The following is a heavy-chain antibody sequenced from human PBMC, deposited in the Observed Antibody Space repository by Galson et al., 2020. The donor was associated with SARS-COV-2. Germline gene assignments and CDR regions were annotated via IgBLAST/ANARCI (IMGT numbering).Heavy chain of an antibody. D-gene: IGHD1-26*01. Sequence: GESLKISCAASEFIFSTFVMHWVRQAPGKGLEWVAFISYDGSDNYADSVKGRFTISRDNSKNTLYLQLNSLRAEDTAVYYCARESIGTYHFDYWGQGTLVTVSS. CDR2: ISYDGSD. CDR3: ARESIGTYHFDY. J-gene: IGHJ4*02. V-gene: IGHV3-30*04. CDR1: EFIFSTFV.